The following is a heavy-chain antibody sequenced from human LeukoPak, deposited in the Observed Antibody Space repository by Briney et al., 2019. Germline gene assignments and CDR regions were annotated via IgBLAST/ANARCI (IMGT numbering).Heavy chain of an antibody. Sequence: PSETLSLTCTVSGGSVSNGNFYWSWLRQPPGKALEWIGYIYYTGSAYYSPSLEGRVRISVDTSKNQFSLKLSSVTAADTAVYYCARRARYGDYVYYFDYWGQGTLVTVSS. D-gene: IGHD4-17*01. V-gene: IGHV4-61*01. CDR3: ARRARYGDYVYYFDY. CDR2: IYYTGSA. CDR1: GGSVSNGNFY. J-gene: IGHJ4*02.